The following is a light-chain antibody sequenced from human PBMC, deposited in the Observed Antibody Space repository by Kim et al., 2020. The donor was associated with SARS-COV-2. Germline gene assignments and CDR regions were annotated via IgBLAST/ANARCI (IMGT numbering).Light chain of an antibody. CDR3: QQYYTSPRT. CDR1: HSFLYRPNNKNY. CDR2: GAS. Sequence: STINDKSIHSFLYRPNNKNYLAWYQQKPGQPPKVLFYGASTRDTGVPDRFSGSGSGTDFTLAISSLQAEDVAVYYCQQYYTSPRTFGQGTKVDIK. J-gene: IGKJ1*01. V-gene: IGKV4-1*01.